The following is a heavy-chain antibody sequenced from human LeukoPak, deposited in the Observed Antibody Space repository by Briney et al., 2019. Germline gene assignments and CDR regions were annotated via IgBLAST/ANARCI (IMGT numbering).Heavy chain of an antibody. V-gene: IGHV3-21*01. J-gene: IGHJ4*02. CDR1: GFTFSTYN. D-gene: IGHD1-1*01. CDR2: ISSSGNYI. Sequence: PGGSLRLSCAASGFTFSTYNMNWVRQAPGKGLEWVSSISSSGNYINYADSVKGRFTISRDNAKDSLYLQMNSLRTEDTAVYYCAKDKVERYYIDYWGQGTLVTVSS. CDR3: AKDKVERYYIDY.